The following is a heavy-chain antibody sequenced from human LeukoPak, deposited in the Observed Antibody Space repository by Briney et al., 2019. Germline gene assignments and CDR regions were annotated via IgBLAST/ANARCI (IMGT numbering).Heavy chain of an antibody. CDR2: MNPANGNT. CDR3: ARVGCSPISCHTWFDP. V-gene: IGHV1-8*03. D-gene: IGHD2-2*01. CDR1: GYTFTSYD. Sequence: ASVKVSCKASGYTFTSYDMHWVRQAPGQGLEWMGWMNPANGNTVYARTFQGRVTITRDISISTAYMELSSLRSEDTAVYYCARVGCSPISCHTWFDPWGQGTLVTVSS. J-gene: IGHJ5*02.